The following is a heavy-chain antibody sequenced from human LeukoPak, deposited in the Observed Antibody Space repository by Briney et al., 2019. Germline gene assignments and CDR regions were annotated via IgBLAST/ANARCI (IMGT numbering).Heavy chain of an antibody. Sequence: ASVKVSCKASGYTFTSYHMHWVRQAPGQGLEWMGMINPTAGSTSYAQRFQNFQGRVTMTRDMSTSTVYMELSSLKSDDTAVYYCARVGRELALNWFDPWGQGTLVTVSS. CDR2: INPTAGST. V-gene: IGHV1-46*01. J-gene: IGHJ5*02. CDR1: GYTFTSYH. CDR3: ARVGRELALNWFDP. D-gene: IGHD1-26*01.